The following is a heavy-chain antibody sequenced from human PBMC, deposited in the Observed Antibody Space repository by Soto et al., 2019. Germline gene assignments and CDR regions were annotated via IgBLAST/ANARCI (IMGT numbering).Heavy chain of an antibody. J-gene: IGHJ4*02. CDR1: GFTFSSYA. Sequence: GGSLRLSCAASGFTFSSYAMSWVRQAPGKGLEWVANIKQDGSEKYYVDSVKGRFTISRDNAKNSLYLQMNSLRAEDTAVYYCAREIDAGSSWYYFDYWGQGTLVTVSS. CDR2: IKQDGSEK. V-gene: IGHV3-7*01. CDR3: AREIDAGSSWYYFDY. D-gene: IGHD6-13*01.